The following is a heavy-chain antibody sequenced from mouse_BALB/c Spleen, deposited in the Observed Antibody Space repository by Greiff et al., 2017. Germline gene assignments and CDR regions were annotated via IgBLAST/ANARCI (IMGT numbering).Heavy chain of an antibody. V-gene: IGHV14-3*02. CDR3: ARSLRWGAMDY. Sequence: VQLKESGAELVKPGASVKLSCTASGFNIKDTYMHWVKQRPEQGLEWIGRIDPANGNTKYDPKFQGKATITADTSSNTAYLQLSSLTSEDTAVYYCARSLRWGAMDYWGQGTSVTVSS. CDR2: IDPANGNT. D-gene: IGHD1-1*01. J-gene: IGHJ4*01. CDR1: GFNIKDTY.